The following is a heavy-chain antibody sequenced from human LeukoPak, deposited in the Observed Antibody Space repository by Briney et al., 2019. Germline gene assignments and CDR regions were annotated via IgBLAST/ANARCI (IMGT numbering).Heavy chain of an antibody. J-gene: IGHJ6*03. CDR3: ARVGGSGNYYYYYMDV. Sequence: PGRSLRLSCAASGFTFSSYTMHWVRQAPGKGLEWVAVISYDGSNKYYADSVKGRFTISRDNSKNTLYLQMNSLRAKDTAVYYCARVGGSGNYYYYYMDVWGKGTTVTVSS. V-gene: IGHV3-30*04. CDR2: ISYDGSNK. D-gene: IGHD2-15*01. CDR1: GFTFSSYT.